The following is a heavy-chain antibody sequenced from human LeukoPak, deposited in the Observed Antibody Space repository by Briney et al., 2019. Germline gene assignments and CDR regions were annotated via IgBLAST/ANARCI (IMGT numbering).Heavy chain of an antibody. CDR2: IYSGGTT. Sequence: GGSLRLSCAASGFTFSSYEMNWVRQAPGKGLAWVSVIYSGGTTYYADSVKGRFTISRDNSKNTLYLQMNSLGAEDTAVYYCAKSQNYYDNSGYYYLDYWGQGNLVTVSS. CDR1: GFTFSSYE. D-gene: IGHD3-22*01. J-gene: IGHJ4*02. V-gene: IGHV3-66*02. CDR3: AKSQNYYDNSGYYYLDY.